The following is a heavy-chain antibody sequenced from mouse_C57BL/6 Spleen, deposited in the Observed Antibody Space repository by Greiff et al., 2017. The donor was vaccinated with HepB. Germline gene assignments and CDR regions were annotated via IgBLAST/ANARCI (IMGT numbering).Heavy chain of an antibody. CDR3: ARGGVTGTLSDY. V-gene: IGHV1-55*01. J-gene: IGHJ2*01. CDR2: IYPGSGST. D-gene: IGHD4-1*01. CDR1: GYTFTSYW. Sequence: VQLQQPGAELVKPGASVKMSCKASGYTFTSYWITWVKQRPGQGLEWIGDIYPGSGSTNYNEKFKSKATLTVDTSSSTAYMQLSSLTSEDSAVYYCARGGVTGTLSDYWGQGTTLTVSS.